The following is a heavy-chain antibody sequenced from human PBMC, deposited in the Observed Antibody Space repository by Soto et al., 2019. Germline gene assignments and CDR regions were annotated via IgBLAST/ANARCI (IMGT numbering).Heavy chain of an antibody. CDR2: IYHSGST. J-gene: IGHJ4*02. CDR3: AREGNLGRWLQPLDY. CDR1: GGSISSGGYS. Sequence: SETLSLTCAVSGGSISSGGYSWSWIRQPPGKGLEWIGYIYHSGSTYYNPSLKSRVTISVDRSKNQFSLKLISVTAADTAVYYCAREGNLGRWLQPLDYWGQGTLVTVSS. D-gene: IGHD5-12*01. V-gene: IGHV4-30-2*01.